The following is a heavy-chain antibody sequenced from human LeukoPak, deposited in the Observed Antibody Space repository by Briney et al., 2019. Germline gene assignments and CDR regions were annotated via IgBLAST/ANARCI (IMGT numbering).Heavy chain of an antibody. CDR2: INPNSGST. J-gene: IGHJ5*02. Sequence: ASVKVSCKASGYTFTGSYMHWVRQAPGQGLEWMGCINPNSGSTNSAQKFQGRVTMTRDTSIRTAYMELSRLRSDDTAVYYCARDFHDYVWGSYPYNSVRFDPWGQGTLVTVSS. D-gene: IGHD3-16*01. V-gene: IGHV1-2*02. CDR1: GYTFTGSY. CDR3: ARDFHDYVWGSYPYNSVRFDP.